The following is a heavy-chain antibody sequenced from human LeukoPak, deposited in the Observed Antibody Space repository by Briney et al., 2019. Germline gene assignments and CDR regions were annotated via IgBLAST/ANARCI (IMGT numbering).Heavy chain of an antibody. CDR2: IYTSGST. CDR1: GVSISSYY. D-gene: IGHD4-11*01. J-gene: IGHJ4*02. CDR3: ASSPFTLMTTVTLFDY. V-gene: IGHV4-4*07. Sequence: PSETLSLTRTVSGVSISSYYWSWIRQPAGKGLEWIGRIYTSGSTNYNPSLKSRVTMSVDTSKNQFSLKLSSVTAADTAVYYCASSPFTLMTTVTLFDYWGQGTLVTVSS.